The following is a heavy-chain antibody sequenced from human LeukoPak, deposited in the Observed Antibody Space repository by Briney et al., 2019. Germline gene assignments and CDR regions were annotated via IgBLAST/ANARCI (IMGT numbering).Heavy chain of an antibody. J-gene: IGHJ6*02. D-gene: IGHD2-2*01. CDR3: ARYCSSTSCYYPLYYYYGMDV. V-gene: IGHV4-34*01. Sequence: SETLSLTCAVYGGSFSGYYWSWIRQPPGKGLEWIGEINHSGSTNYNPSLKSRVTISVDTSKNQFSLKLSSVTAADTAVYYCARYCSSTSCYYPLYYYYGMDVWGQGTTVTVSS. CDR2: INHSGST. CDR1: GGSFSGYY.